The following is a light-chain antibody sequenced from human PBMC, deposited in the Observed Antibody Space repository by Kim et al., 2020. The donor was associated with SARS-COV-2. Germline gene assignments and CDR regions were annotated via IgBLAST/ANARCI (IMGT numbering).Light chain of an antibody. J-gene: IGLJ2*01. CDR1: SSDVGGYNY. Sequence: QSIPISCTGTSSDVGGYNYVSWYQQHPGKAPKLMIYDVSNRPSGVSNRFSGSKSGNTASLTISGLQAEDEADYYCSSYTSSSTYVVFGGGTQLTVL. CDR3: SSYTSSSTYVV. CDR2: DVS. V-gene: IGLV2-14*03.